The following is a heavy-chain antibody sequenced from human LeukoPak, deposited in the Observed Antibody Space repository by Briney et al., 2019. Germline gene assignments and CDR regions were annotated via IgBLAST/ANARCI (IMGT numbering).Heavy chain of an antibody. J-gene: IGHJ4*02. CDR3: ARGGGPATGYYPPSYFDY. CDR2: IYYSGST. CDR1: GGPISIYH. V-gene: IGHV4-59*01. Sequence: SETLSLTRTVSGGPISIYHWSWLRQPPGKGLEWIGYIYYSGSTNYNPSLKSRVTISVRTSKTQFSLKLSSVAAADTAVYYCARGGGPATGYYPPSYFDYWGQGTLVTVSA. D-gene: IGHD3-9*01.